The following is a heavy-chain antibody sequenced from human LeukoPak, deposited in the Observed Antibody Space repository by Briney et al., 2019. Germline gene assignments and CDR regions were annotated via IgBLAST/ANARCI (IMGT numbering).Heavy chain of an antibody. D-gene: IGHD2-2*01. CDR1: GGSISSGGYY. V-gene: IGHV4-31*03. Sequence: SETLSLTCTVSGGSISSGGYYWSWIRQHPGKGLEWIGYIYYSGSTYYNPSLKSRVTISVDTSKNQFSLKLSSVTAADTAVYYCARYCSSTSCLYMDVWGKGTTVTVSS. CDR2: IYYSGST. J-gene: IGHJ6*03. CDR3: ARYCSSTSCLYMDV.